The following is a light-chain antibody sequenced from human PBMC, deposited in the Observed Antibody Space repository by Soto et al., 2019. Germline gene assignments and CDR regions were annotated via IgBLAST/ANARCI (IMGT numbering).Light chain of an antibody. J-gene: IGLJ2*01. CDR3: CSYTSLSTVV. Sequence: QSVLTQPASVSGSPGQSITISCTVTSSDVGGYNHVSWYQHSPGKAPKLILFAVSDRPSGVSHRFSGSKSGNTASLTISGLQAEDEADYYCCSYTSLSTVVFGGGTKLTVL. CDR1: SSDVGGYNH. V-gene: IGLV2-14*01. CDR2: AVS.